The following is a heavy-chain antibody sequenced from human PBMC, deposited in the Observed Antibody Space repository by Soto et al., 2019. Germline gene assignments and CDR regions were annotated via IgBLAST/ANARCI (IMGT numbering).Heavy chain of an antibody. CDR3: ATPGPKLYYGMDV. J-gene: IGHJ6*02. Sequence: GGSLRLSCAASGFTFSGYWMHWVGQAPGKGLVWVSRINSDGSSTSYADSVKGRFTISRDNAKNTLYLQMNSLRAEDTAVYYCATPGPKLYYGMDVWGQGTTVTVS. CDR1: GFTFSGYW. CDR2: INSDGSST. V-gene: IGHV3-74*01.